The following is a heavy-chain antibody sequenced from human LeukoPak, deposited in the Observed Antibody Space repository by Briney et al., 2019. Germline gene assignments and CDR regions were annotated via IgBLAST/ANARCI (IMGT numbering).Heavy chain of an antibody. CDR1: GFTFSSYS. CDR3: AKGGARGITMVRGVLDY. V-gene: IGHV3-21*04. CDR2: ISSSSSYI. Sequence: GGSLRLSCAASGFTFSSYSMNWVRQAPGKGLEWVSSISSSSSYIYYADSVKGRFTISRDNSKNTLYLQMNSLRAEDTAVYYCAKGGARGITMVRGVLDYWGQGTLVTVSS. J-gene: IGHJ4*02. D-gene: IGHD3-10*01.